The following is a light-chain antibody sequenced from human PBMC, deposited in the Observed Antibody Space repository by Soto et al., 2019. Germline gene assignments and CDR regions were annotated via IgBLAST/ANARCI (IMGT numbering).Light chain of an antibody. CDR1: SSDGGTYDY. CDR3: SSHTSVNTRV. V-gene: IGLV2-14*01. J-gene: IGLJ1*01. CDR2: EVT. Sequence: QSVLTQRASVSGSPGQSIAISCTGTSSDGGTYDYVSWYQQYPDKAPKLIIYEVTQRPSGVSNRFSGSKSGNTASLTISGLQAEDEADYYCSSHTSVNTRVFGTGTKVTVL.